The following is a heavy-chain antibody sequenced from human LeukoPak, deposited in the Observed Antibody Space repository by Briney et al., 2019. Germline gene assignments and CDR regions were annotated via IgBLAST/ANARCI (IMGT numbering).Heavy chain of an antibody. Sequence: SVKVSCKASGGTFSSYAISWVRQAPGQGLEWMGRIIPIFGTANYAQKFQGRVTITTDESTSTAYMELSSLRSEDTAVYYCARDLGAWGYYDSSVGAFDIWGQGTMVTVSS. D-gene: IGHD3-22*01. CDR1: GGTFSSYA. CDR2: IIPIFGTA. J-gene: IGHJ3*02. V-gene: IGHV1-69*05. CDR3: ARDLGAWGYYDSSVGAFDI.